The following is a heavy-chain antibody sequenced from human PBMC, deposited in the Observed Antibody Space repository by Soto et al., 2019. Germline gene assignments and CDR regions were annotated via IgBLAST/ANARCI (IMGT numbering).Heavy chain of an antibody. CDR3: TKSADSAGWGVEF. D-gene: IGHD6-19*01. Sequence: EVQLVESGGGLVQPGGSLRLSCVASGFMFDSYAMNWVRQAPGKGLEWVSYISPGGDRIYYAESLKGRITISRDNARNSLSLKINILSDEDTAVYYCTKSADSAGWGVEFWGQGTLVTVSS. CDR1: GFMFDSYA. CDR2: ISPGGDRI. J-gene: IGHJ4*02. V-gene: IGHV3-48*02.